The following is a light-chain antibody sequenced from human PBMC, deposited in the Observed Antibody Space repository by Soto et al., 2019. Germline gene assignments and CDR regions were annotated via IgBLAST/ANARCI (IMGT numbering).Light chain of an antibody. CDR3: SSHSGSFNFYV. CDR2: EVI. Sequence: QSALTQPPSASGSPGQSVTISCTGTSNDVGGYDSVSWFQRRPGKVPKLLIYEVIKRPSGVPDRFSGSKSGNTASLTVSGLQAEDEADYYCSSHSGSFNFYVFGTGTKVTVL. J-gene: IGLJ1*01. V-gene: IGLV2-8*01. CDR1: SNDVGGYDS.